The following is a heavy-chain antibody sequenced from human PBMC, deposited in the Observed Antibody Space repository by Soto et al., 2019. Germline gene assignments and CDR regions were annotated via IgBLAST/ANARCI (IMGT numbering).Heavy chain of an antibody. CDR1: TGSVSRYY. CDR3: ARVSCSGISCYLTTRYNYYVLDI. D-gene: IGHD2-15*01. CDR2: ITYSGRT. V-gene: IGHV4-34*01. Sequence: PSETRSLTCAVYTGSVSRYYWPWVRQSRERGLERFGEITYSGRTNYSPSLRSRVTISVDTSKNRFFLNLRSVTAEDSGIYFFARVSCSGISCYLTTRYNYYVLDIWGQGTTVTVSS. J-gene: IGHJ6*02.